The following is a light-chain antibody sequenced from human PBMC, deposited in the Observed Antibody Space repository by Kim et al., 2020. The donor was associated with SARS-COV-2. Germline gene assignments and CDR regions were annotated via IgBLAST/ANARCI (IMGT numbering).Light chain of an antibody. CDR3: LQDYNYPRT. J-gene: IGKJ2*01. CDR2: AAS. V-gene: IGKV1-6*02. CDR1: QDIRND. Sequence: AIQVTQSPSSLSASVGDRVTITCRASQDIRNDLGCYQQKPGKAPKLLIYAASTLQSGVPSRFSGSGSGTDFALTISSLQPEDFATYYCLQDYNYPRTFGQGTKLEI.